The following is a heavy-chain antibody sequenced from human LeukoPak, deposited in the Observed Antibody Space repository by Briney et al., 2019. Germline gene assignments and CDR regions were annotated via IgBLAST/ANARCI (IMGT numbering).Heavy chain of an antibody. Sequence: ASETLSLTCTVSGGSISSSSYYWGWIRQPPGKGLEWIGSIYYSGSTYYNPSLKSRVTISVDTSKNQFSLKLSSVTAADTAVYYCARILRAAMDGYYMDVWGKGTTVTVSS. J-gene: IGHJ6*03. V-gene: IGHV4-39*07. CDR2: IYYSGST. CDR1: GGSISSSSYY. D-gene: IGHD5-18*01. CDR3: ARILRAAMDGYYMDV.